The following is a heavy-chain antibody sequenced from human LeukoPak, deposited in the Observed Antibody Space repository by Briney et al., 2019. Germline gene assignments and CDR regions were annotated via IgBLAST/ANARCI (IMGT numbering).Heavy chain of an antibody. J-gene: IGHJ4*02. V-gene: IGHV4-31*03. CDR1: GGSITSGGYY. CDR3: ARAMMADYYFDY. CDR2: IYYSGST. Sequence: SETLSLTCTVSGGSITSGGYYWSWIRQQPGKGLEWIGYIYYSGSTYYNPSLKSRVIISGDTSKNHFSLKLSSVSAADTAVYCCARAMMADYYFDYWGQGTLVTVSS. D-gene: IGHD3-22*01.